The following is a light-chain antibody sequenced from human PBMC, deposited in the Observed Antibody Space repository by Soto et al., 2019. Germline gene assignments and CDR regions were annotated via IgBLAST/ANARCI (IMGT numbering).Light chain of an antibody. CDR3: SSYSRSINYV. CDR1: SSDVGGYNY. CDR2: EVS. V-gene: IGLV2-14*01. Sequence: LTQPASVSWSPGHSITISCTVTSSDVGGYNYVSWYQQHPGKAPKLMIYEVSNRPSGVSNRFSGSKSVNTASLTVSGLQPEDEAEYFCSSYSRSINYVFGTGTKVTVL. J-gene: IGLJ1*01.